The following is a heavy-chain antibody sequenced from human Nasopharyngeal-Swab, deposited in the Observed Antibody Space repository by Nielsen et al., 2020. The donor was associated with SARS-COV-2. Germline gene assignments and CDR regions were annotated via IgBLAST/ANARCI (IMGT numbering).Heavy chain of an antibody. J-gene: IGHJ4*02. CDR3: ARGPGTAMATGDY. Sequence: GASLKISCAASGITFSSYSMNWVRQAPGKGLEWVSSISSSSSYIYYADSVKGRFTISRDNAKNSLYLQMNSLRAEDTAVYYCARGPGTAMATGDYWGQGTLVTVSS. CDR2: ISSSSSYI. CDR1: GITFSSYS. D-gene: IGHD5-18*01. V-gene: IGHV3-21*01.